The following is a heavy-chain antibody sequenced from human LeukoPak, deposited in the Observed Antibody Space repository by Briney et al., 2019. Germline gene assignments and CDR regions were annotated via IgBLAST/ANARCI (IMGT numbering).Heavy chain of an antibody. J-gene: IGHJ4*02. Sequence: GGSLRLSCAASGFTVSSNYMNWVRQAPGKGLEWVSVIYGGGNIYYADSVKGRFTISRDNSKNTLYLQMNSLSAEDTAVYYCARGAGYNYPYYFDYWGQGTLVTVSS. V-gene: IGHV3-53*01. CDR3: ARGAGYNYPYYFDY. CDR1: GFTVSSNY. D-gene: IGHD5-24*01. CDR2: IYGGGNI.